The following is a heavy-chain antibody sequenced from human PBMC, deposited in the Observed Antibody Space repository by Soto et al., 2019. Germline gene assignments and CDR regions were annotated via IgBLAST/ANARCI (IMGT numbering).Heavy chain of an antibody. D-gene: IGHD1-1*01. CDR3: ARGRANYYFDF. CDR2: ISGGGVPV. J-gene: IGHJ4*02. Sequence: SLRLSCKASGFTISGYSMDWVRQAPGKGLEWIAYISGGGVPVYYADSVKGRFTISRDNAKNSLYLQLNHLRDEDTAIYYCARGRANYYFDFWGQGALVTVSS. V-gene: IGHV3-48*02. CDR1: GFTISGYS.